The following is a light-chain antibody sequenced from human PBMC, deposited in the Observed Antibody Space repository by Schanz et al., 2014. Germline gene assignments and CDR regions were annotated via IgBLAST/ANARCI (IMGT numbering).Light chain of an antibody. J-gene: IGKJ1*01. V-gene: IGKV1-16*01. Sequence: DIQMTQSPSSLSASVGDRVTITCRASQTINNYLHWFQQRPGEAPKLLIYAASSLQSGVPSRFSGDRSGTDFTLTTSSLQPDDFATYYCHQYNSYSWTFGRGTKVEIK. CDR3: HQYNSYSWT. CDR1: QTINNY. CDR2: AAS.